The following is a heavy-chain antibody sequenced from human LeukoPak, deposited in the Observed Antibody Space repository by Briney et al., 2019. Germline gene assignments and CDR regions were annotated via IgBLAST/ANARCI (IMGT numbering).Heavy chain of an antibody. D-gene: IGHD3-3*01. J-gene: IGHJ6*02. Sequence: PGGSLRLSCAASGFAFKNYVMSWVRQAPGKGLEWVSSVSGSGGTTYYTDSVEGRFTISRDNSKNTLYLQMNSLRAEDTAIYYCAKDSTTSGSYYGMDVWGQGTTVTVSS. V-gene: IGHV3-23*01. CDR2: VSGSGGTT. CDR3: AKDSTTSGSYYGMDV. CDR1: GFAFKNYV.